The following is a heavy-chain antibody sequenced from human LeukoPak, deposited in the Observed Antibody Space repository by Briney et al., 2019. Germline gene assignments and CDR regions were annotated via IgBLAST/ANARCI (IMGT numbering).Heavy chain of an antibody. Sequence: SQTLSLTCAISGDSVSNNIATWNWVRQSPSRGLEWLGRTYYRSRWGNDYAISVKSRITINPDTSRNQFSLQLNSVTTEDTAVYYCASVYKYGMDVWGQGTTVIVSS. CDR2: TYYRSRWGN. CDR1: GDSVSNNIAT. CDR3: ASVYKYGMDV. J-gene: IGHJ6*02. V-gene: IGHV6-1*01.